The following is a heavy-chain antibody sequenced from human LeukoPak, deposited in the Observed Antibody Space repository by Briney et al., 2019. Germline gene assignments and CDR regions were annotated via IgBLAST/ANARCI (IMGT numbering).Heavy chain of an antibody. CDR2: IYISGST. CDR1: GGSISSYY. V-gene: IGHV4-4*07. D-gene: IGHD3-9*01. CDR3: ARDDWGY. J-gene: IGHJ4*02. Sequence: SETLSLTCTVSGGSISSYYWNWIRQPAGKGLGWIGRIYISGSTNYNPSLKSRVTMSIDTSKNQISLKLRSVTATDTAVYYCARDDWGYWGQGTTVTVSS.